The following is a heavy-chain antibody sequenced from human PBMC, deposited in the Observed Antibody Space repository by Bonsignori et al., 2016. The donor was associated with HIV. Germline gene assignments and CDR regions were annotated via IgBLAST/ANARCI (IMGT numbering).Heavy chain of an antibody. CDR3: AKEFMITFGGVIVLDAFDI. Sequence: VRQAPGKGLEWVSAISGSGGSTYYADSVKGRFTISRDNSKNTLYLQMNSLRAEDTAVYYCAKEFMITFGGVIVLDAFDIWGQGTMVTVSS. V-gene: IGHV3-23*01. CDR2: ISGSGGST. J-gene: IGHJ3*02. D-gene: IGHD3-16*02.